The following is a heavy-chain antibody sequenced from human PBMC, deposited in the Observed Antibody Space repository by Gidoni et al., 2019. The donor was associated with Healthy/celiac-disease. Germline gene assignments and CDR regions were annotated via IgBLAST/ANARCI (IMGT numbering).Heavy chain of an antibody. J-gene: IGHJ2*01. CDR3: ARSTYYYDSSGYYSGYFDL. V-gene: IGHV4-39*01. Sequence: QLQLQESGPGLVKPSETLSLTCTVSGGPISSSSYYWGWIRQPPGKGLEWIGSIYYSGSTYYNPSLKSRVTISVDTSKNQFSLKLSSVTAADTAVYYCARSTYYYDSSGYYSGYFDLWGRGTLVTVSS. CDR2: IYYSGST. CDR1: GGPISSSSYY. D-gene: IGHD3-22*01.